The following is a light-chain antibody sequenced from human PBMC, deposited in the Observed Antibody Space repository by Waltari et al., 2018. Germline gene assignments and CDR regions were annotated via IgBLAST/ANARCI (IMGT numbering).Light chain of an antibody. CDR1: SSDIGGYNY. CDR2: DVP. CDR3: SSYTSNISWV. J-gene: IGLJ3*02. Sequence: QSALAQPASVSGIPGQSISISCTGTSSDIGGYNYVSRYQQHPGKTPKVILYDVPLRPPGISHRFSGSKSGNTASLTIYGLQAEDEAYYYCSSYTSNISWVFGGGTKLTVL. V-gene: IGLV2-14*03.